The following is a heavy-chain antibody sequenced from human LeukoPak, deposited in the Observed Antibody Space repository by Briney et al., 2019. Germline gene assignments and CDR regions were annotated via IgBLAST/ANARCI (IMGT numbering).Heavy chain of an antibody. D-gene: IGHD4-23*01. Sequence: GGSLRLSCAASGFTFSSYAMHWVRQAPGKGLEWVAVISYDGSNKYYADSVKGRFTISRDNSKNTLYLQMNSLRAEDTAVYYCARERSPLRWSDAFDIWGQGTMVTVSS. CDR2: ISYDGSNK. V-gene: IGHV3-30-3*01. J-gene: IGHJ3*02. CDR3: ARERSPLRWSDAFDI. CDR1: GFTFSSYA.